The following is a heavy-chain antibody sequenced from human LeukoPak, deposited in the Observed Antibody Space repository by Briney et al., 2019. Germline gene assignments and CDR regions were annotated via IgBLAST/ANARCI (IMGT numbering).Heavy chain of an antibody. D-gene: IGHD3-10*01. CDR3: ARVTGGSGSYYSPLHYYFDY. V-gene: IGHV4-30-4*01. CDR1: GGSISSGDYY. Sequence: TSETLSLTCTVSGGSISSGDYYWSWIRQPPGKGLEWIGYIYYSGSTYYNPSLKSRVTISVDTSKNQFSLKLSSVTAADTAVYYCARVTGGSGSYYSPLHYYFDYWGQGTLVTVSS. CDR2: IYYSGST. J-gene: IGHJ4*02.